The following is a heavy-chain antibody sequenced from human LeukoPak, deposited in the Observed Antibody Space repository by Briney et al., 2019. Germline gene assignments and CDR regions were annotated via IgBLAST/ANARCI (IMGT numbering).Heavy chain of an antibody. CDR1: GYSISSGYY. CDR2: IYHSGST. J-gene: IGHJ4*02. CDR3: ARLDVDTAMVSGDY. Sequence: SETLSLTCAVSGYSISSGYYWGWIRQPPGKGLEWIGSIYHSGSTYYNPSPKSRVTISVDTSKNQFSLKLSSVTAADTAVFYCARLDVDTAMVSGDYWGQGTLVTVSS. V-gene: IGHV4-38-2*01. D-gene: IGHD5-18*01.